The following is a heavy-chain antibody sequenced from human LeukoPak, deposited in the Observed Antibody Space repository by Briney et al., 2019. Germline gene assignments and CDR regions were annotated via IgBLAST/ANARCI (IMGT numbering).Heavy chain of an antibody. J-gene: IGHJ4*02. V-gene: IGHV1-46*01. CDR2: INPSGGST. D-gene: IGHD6-19*01. Sequence: ASVKVSCKASGYTFTDYHMHWVRQAPGQGLEWMGIINPSGGSTSYAQKFQGRVTMTRDTSTSTVYMELSSLRSEDTAVYYCARGFTAVAVDYWGQGTLVTVSS. CDR3: ARGFTAVAVDY. CDR1: GYTFTDYH.